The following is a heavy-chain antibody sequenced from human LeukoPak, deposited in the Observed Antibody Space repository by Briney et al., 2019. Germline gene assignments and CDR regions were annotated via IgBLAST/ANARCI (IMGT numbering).Heavy chain of an antibody. D-gene: IGHD6-19*01. Sequence: SQTLSLTCAISGDTVSSNSAAWNWIRQSPSRGLEWLGRTYYRSKWCNDYAVSVKSRMTINPDTSKNHFSLQLNSLTPEDTAVYYCARDSPGIAVAITGGYYFDYWGQGTLVTVSS. J-gene: IGHJ4*02. CDR2: TYYRSKWCN. CDR1: GDTVSSNSAA. V-gene: IGHV6-1*01. CDR3: ARDSPGIAVAITGGYYFDY.